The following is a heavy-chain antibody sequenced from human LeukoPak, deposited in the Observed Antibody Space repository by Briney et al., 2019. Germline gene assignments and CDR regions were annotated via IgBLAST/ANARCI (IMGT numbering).Heavy chain of an antibody. J-gene: IGHJ5*02. CDR3: VESSSGYSSGWYDN. CDR1: GVTFSSNN. CDR2: INADGSST. V-gene: IGHV3-74*01. Sequence: GGSLRLSCAASGVTFSSNNMHWVRQAPGKGLVWVSRINADGSSTNYADSVKGRFTISRDNAKNTLYLQMNSLRAEDTAMYYCVESSSGYSSGWYDNWGQGTLVTVSS. D-gene: IGHD6-19*01.